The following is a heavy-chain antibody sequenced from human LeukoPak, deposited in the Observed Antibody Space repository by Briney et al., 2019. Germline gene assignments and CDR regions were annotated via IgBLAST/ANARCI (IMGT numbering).Heavy chain of an antibody. Sequence: SETLSLTCTVSGGSISSYYWSWIRQPPGKGLEWIGYIYYSGSTNYNPSLKSRVTISVDTSKNQFSLKLSSVTAADTAIYYCARGYKYGDYLCWFDPWGQGTLVTVSS. CDR1: GGSISSYY. CDR3: ARGYKYGDYLCWFDP. J-gene: IGHJ5*02. D-gene: IGHD4-17*01. CDR2: IYYSGST. V-gene: IGHV4-59*08.